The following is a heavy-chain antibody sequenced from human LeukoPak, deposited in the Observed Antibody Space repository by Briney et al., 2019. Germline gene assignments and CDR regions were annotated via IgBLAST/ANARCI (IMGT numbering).Heavy chain of an antibody. Sequence: GASVKVSCKSSGYTFTDYHVHWVRQAPGQGLEWLGKVFAHGETSTNAQKFQGRVSVTRDTSTTTVYMELSSLTSEDTAIYYCARETPGAYSFDFWGQGTLVTVSS. CDR1: GYTFTDYH. J-gene: IGHJ4*02. CDR3: ARETPGAYSFDF. CDR2: VFAHGETS. V-gene: IGHV1-46*01.